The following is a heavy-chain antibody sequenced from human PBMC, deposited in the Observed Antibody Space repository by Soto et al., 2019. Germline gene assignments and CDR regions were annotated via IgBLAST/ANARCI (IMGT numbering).Heavy chain of an antibody. J-gene: IGHJ4*02. D-gene: IGHD3-10*01. V-gene: IGHV4-39*01. CDR1: GGSISSSSYY. CDR2: IYYSGST. Sequence: SETLSLTCTVSGGSISSSSYYWGWIRQPPGKGLEWIGSIYYSGSTYYNPSLKSRVTISVDTSKNQFSLKLSSVTAADTAVYYCARQQGLLWFGEYHHFDYWGQGTLVTVPS. CDR3: ARQQGLLWFGEYHHFDY.